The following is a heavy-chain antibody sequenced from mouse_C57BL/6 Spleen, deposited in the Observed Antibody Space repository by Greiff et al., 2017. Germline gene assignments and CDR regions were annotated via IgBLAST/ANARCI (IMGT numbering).Heavy chain of an antibody. CDR3: ARDYGNYDWDFDV. CDR2: IDPSDSET. J-gene: IGHJ1*03. CDR1: GYTFTSYW. D-gene: IGHD2-1*01. V-gene: IGHV1-52*01. Sequence: QVQLQQPGAELVRPGSSVKLSCKASGYTFTSYWMHWVKQRPIQGLEWIGNIDPSDSETHYNQKFKDKATLTVDKSSSTAYMQLSSLTSEDSAVYYCARDYGNYDWDFDVWGTGTTVTVSS.